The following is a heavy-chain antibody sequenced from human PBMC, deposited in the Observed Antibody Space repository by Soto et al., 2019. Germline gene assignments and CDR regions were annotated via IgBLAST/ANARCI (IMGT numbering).Heavy chain of an antibody. CDR3: AARFTTAASLDY. J-gene: IGHJ4*02. CDR2: VHGGGST. D-gene: IGHD3-16*01. Sequence: VQLVESGGGLIQPGGSLRLSCAASGFTVSNNHMTWVRQAAGKGLELVSFVHGGGSTSYADSVKGRFTISRDNSKNTLSLQMHTLTAAYTSISYFAARFTTAASLDYWCRGTLVTVSS. V-gene: IGHV3-53*01. CDR1: GFTVSNNH.